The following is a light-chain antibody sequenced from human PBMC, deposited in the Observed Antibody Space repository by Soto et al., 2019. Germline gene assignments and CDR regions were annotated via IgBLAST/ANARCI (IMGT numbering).Light chain of an antibody. CDR3: QSYDDSLSVHYV. J-gene: IGLJ1*01. V-gene: IGLV1-40*01. CDR2: GNT. CDR1: SSNIGSTYD. Sequence: QSVLTQPPSVSGAPGQRVTISCTGSSSNIGSTYDVQWYQQLPGTAPKLLIHGNTDRPSGVPDRFSGSKSGTSASLAITGLQADDEAVYYCQSYDDSLSVHYVFGTGPKLTVL.